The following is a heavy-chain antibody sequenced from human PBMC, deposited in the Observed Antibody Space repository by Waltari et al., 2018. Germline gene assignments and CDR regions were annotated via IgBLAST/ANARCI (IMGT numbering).Heavy chain of an antibody. CDR1: AGSIISSKR. Sequence: QLQLPDSGPGLLKPARTLSLNFPVYAGSIISSKRWRWVRQLPGKGRTWIGEIYQIGSTNYNTTVKRGVPISFAKSRNLFSLQRCLVTAADTGVYYCARGDFWGGYYTSSYYYYGMDVRVQGTTVTVSS. CDR2: IYQIGST. J-gene: IGHJ6*02. CDR3: ARGDFWGGYYTSSYYYYGMDV. V-gene: IGHV4-4*02. D-gene: IGHD3-3*01.